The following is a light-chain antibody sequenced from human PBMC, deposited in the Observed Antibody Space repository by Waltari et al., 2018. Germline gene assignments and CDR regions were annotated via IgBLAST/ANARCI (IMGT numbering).Light chain of an antibody. CDR3: SAYTTSSAPGV. J-gene: IGLJ1*01. V-gene: IGLV2-14*01. Sequence: QSALTQPASVSGSPGQSITISCSGTDSDVGAYDFVSWYQQHPGKAPHLIIYEVSNRPSGISNRFASSKYGNTASLTISGFHAEDEADDYCSAYTTSSAPGVFGTGTRVTVL. CDR1: DSDVGAYDF. CDR2: EVS.